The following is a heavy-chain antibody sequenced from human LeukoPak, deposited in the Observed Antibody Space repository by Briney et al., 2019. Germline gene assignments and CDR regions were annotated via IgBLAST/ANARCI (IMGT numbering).Heavy chain of an antibody. CDR3: ARDGSDGYNLSFDY. CDR1: GGTFSSYA. D-gene: IGHD5-24*01. CDR2: IIPIFGTA. Sequence: SVKVSCKASGGTFSSYAISWVRQAPGQGLEWMGMIIPIFGTANYAQKFQGRVTITTDESTSTAYMELSSLRSEDTAVYYCARDGSDGYNLSFDYWGQGTLVTVSS. J-gene: IGHJ4*02. V-gene: IGHV1-69*05.